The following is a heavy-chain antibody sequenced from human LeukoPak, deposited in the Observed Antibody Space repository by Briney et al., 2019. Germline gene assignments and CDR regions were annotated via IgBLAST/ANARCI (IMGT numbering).Heavy chain of an antibody. CDR1: GGTFTSYA. D-gene: IGHD6-19*01. CDR2: IIPIFGAA. J-gene: IGHJ6*03. CDR3: ARDLRYSSGWSASGMDV. V-gene: IGHV1-69*06. Sequence: AASVKVSCKASGGTFTSYAISWVRQAPGQGLEWMGGIIPIFGAANYAQKFQGRVTITADKSTSTSYMELSSLRSEDTAVYYCARDLRYSSGWSASGMDVWGKGTTVTISS.